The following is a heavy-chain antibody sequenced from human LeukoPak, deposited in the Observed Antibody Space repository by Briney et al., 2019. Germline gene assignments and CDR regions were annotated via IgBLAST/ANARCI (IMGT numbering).Heavy chain of an antibody. CDR3: AKDGRLRRRNWFDP. CDR2: ISGSGGST. J-gene: IGHJ5*02. CDR1: GFTFSSYG. V-gene: IGHV3-23*01. Sequence: GGSLRLSCAASGFTFSSYGMSWVRQAPGKGLEWVSAISGSGGSTYYADSVKGRFTISRDNSKNTLYLQMNSLRAEDTAVYYCAKDGRLRRRNWFDPWGQGTLVTVSS. D-gene: IGHD5-12*01.